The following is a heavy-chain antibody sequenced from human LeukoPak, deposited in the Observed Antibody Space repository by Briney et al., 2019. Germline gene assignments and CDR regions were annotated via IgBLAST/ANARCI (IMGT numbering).Heavy chain of an antibody. V-gene: IGHV5-51*01. J-gene: IGHJ5*02. CDR1: RYSFTSYW. Sequence: GESLKISCKGSRYSFTSYWIGWVRQMPGKGLEWMEIIYPGDSDTRYSPSFQGQVTISADKPISTAYLQWSSLKASDTAMYYCARLRGNYYDSSGHNWFDPWGQGTLVTVSS. D-gene: IGHD3-22*01. CDR2: IYPGDSDT. CDR3: ARLRGNYYDSSGHNWFDP.